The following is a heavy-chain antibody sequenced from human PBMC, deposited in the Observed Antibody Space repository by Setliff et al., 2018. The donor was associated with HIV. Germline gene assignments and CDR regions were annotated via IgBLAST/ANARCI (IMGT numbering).Heavy chain of an antibody. J-gene: IGHJ3*01. CDR3: ARSSRANEAFDV. Sequence: ASVKVSCKASGYTFTNYYIHWVRQAPGQGLEWMGIINPSGGRTNYAQKFQGRVTMTRDTSTSTAYMELSSLRSEDTGMYYCARSSRANEAFDVWGQGTMVTVS. CDR1: GYTFTNYY. CDR2: INPSGGRT. V-gene: IGHV1-46*03.